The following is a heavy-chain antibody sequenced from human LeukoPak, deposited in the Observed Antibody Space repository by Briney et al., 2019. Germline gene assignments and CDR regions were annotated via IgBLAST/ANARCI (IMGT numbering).Heavy chain of an antibody. Sequence: AETLSLTCSASCGSISNYYWSWIRQPPGKGLEWIGYIYYSGSTNYNPSLKSRVTISVDTSRNQFSLKLSSVTAADTAVYYCARVEYSYGYPYRFDPWGQGTLVTVSS. D-gene: IGHD5-18*01. CDR1: CGSISNYY. V-gene: IGHV4-59*01. J-gene: IGHJ5*02. CDR3: ARVEYSYGYPYRFDP. CDR2: IYYSGST.